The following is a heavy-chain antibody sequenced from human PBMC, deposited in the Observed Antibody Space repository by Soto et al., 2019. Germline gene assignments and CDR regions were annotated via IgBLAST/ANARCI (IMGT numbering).Heavy chain of an antibody. CDR1: GYSFHNSG. V-gene: IGHV1-18*01. Sequence: QVQLVQSGPELKKPGASVKVSCKTSGYSFHNSGISWVRQAPGQGLEWMGWISVFNGYAHYAQKFQGRVIMTADTFTNTAYMELRGLRSDQTAMYYCSKNGTTWFASWGQGTPVTVSS. CDR3: SKNGTTWFAS. CDR2: ISVFNGYA. J-gene: IGHJ5*01. D-gene: IGHD1-1*01.